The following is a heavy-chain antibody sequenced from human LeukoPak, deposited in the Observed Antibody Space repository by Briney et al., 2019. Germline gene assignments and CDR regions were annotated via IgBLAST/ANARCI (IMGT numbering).Heavy chain of an antibody. CDR3: AKDWYYGSGSYFDY. V-gene: IGHV3-30-3*01. Sequence: GGSLRLSCAASGFTFSSYAMHWVRQAPGKGLEWVAVISYDGSNKYYADSVKGRFTISRDNSKNTLYLQMNRLRAEDTAVYYCAKDWYYGSGSYFDYWGQGTLVTVSS. CDR2: ISYDGSNK. D-gene: IGHD3-10*01. CDR1: GFTFSSYA. J-gene: IGHJ4*02.